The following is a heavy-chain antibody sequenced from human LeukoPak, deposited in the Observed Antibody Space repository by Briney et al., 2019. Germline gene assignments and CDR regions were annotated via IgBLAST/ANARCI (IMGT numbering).Heavy chain of an antibody. CDR1: GGSISSGGYY. D-gene: IGHD2/OR15-2a*01. Sequence: SQTLSLTCTVSGGSISSGGYYWSWIRQPPGKGLEWIGHIYHSGSTYYNPSIKSRVTISVDRSKNQFSLKLSSVTAADTAVYCCARDNSPLYYYGMDVWGQGTTVTVSS. J-gene: IGHJ6*02. CDR3: ARDNSPLYYYGMDV. CDR2: IYHSGST. V-gene: IGHV4-30-2*01.